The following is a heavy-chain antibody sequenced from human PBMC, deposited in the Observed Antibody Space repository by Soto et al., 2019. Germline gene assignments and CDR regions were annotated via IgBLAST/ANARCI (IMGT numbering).Heavy chain of an antibody. D-gene: IGHD3-9*01. CDR1: GGSISSGGYS. J-gene: IGHJ5*02. V-gene: IGHV4-30-2*01. Sequence: SETLSLTCAVSGGSISSGGYSWSWIRQPPGKGLEWIGYIYHSGSTYYNPSLKSRVTISVDRSKNQFSLKLSSVTAADTAVYYCARVGAYYDIAYNWIDPWGQGTLVTVSS. CDR2: IYHSGST. CDR3: ARVGAYYDIAYNWIDP.